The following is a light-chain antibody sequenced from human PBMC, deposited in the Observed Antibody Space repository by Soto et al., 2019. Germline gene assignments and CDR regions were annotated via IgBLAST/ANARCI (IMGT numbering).Light chain of an antibody. CDR2: KAS. Sequence: DIQMTQSPSTLSASIGDRVTITCRASQSINNLLAWYQQKPGKAPNLLIYKASSLESGVPSRFSGSGSGTEFTLTISSLQPDDFATYYCQQYNSYSWTFGQGTKVDIK. J-gene: IGKJ1*01. CDR3: QQYNSYSWT. V-gene: IGKV1-5*03. CDR1: QSINNL.